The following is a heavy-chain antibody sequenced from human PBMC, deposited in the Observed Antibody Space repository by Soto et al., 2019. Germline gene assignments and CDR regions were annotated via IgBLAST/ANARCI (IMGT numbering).Heavy chain of an antibody. J-gene: IGHJ4*02. Sequence: GASVKVSCKASGGTFSSYAISWVRQAPGQGLEWMGTINPSGGHTTYAQKFLGRVTMTRDSSTSTLYMELTSLRFEDTAVYYCARGGHVVVVTAAFDYWGQGTLVTVSS. CDR2: INPSGGHT. CDR1: GGTFSSYA. CDR3: ARGGHVVVVTAAFDY. D-gene: IGHD2-21*02. V-gene: IGHV1-46*03.